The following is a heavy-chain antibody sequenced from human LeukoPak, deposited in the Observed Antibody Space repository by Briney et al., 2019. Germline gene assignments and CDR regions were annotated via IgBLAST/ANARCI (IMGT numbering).Heavy chain of an antibody. J-gene: IGHJ3*02. V-gene: IGHV4-59*08. D-gene: IGHD6-13*01. Sequence: SETLSLTCTVSGGSISSYYWSWIRQPPGKGLEWIGYIYYSGSTNYNPSLKSRVTISVDTSKNQFSLKLSSVTAADTAVYYCARCIAADGAFDIWGQGTMVTVSS. CDR2: IYYSGST. CDR3: ARCIAADGAFDI. CDR1: GGSISSYY.